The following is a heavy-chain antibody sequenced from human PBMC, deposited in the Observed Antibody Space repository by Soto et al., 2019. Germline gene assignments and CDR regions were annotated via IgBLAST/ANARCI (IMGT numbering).Heavy chain of an antibody. CDR1: GFTFSGSA. V-gene: IGHV3-73*01. Sequence: GGSLRLSCAASGFTFSGSAMHWVRQASGKGLEWVGRIRSKANSYATAYAASVKGRFTISRDDSKNTAYLQMNSLKTEDTAVYYCTRQGGLLGPNFDYWGQGTLVTVSS. J-gene: IGHJ4*02. CDR2: IRSKANSYAT. D-gene: IGHD1-26*01. CDR3: TRQGGLLGPNFDY.